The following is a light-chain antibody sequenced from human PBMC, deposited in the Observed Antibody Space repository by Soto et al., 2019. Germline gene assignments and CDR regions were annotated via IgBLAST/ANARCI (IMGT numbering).Light chain of an antibody. CDR3: QQYGSSPIT. Sequence: IVMTQSPRTLSLSPGERATLSCRASQPINNNYVAWYQQKPGQAPSLLIYGASDRATGVPDRFSGSGSGTDFTLTISRLEPEDFAVYYCQQYGSSPITFGQGTRLEIK. V-gene: IGKV3-20*01. CDR2: GAS. CDR1: QPINNNY. J-gene: IGKJ5*01.